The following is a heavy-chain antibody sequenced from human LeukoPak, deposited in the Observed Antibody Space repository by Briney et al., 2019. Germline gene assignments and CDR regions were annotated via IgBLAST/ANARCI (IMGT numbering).Heavy chain of an antibody. CDR1: GGSIRGSDYH. CDR2: IYYSGST. V-gene: IGHV4-39*01. Sequence: PSETLSLTCTVSGGSIRGSDYHWGWIRQPPGKGLDWLGTIYYSGSTFYNPSLKSRVTVSVDTSKNQFSLKLTSVTAADTAVYYCARHRLLYKNGYDYYFDYWGQGTLVTVSS. J-gene: IGHJ4*02. CDR3: ARHRLLYKNGYDYYFDY. D-gene: IGHD5-12*01.